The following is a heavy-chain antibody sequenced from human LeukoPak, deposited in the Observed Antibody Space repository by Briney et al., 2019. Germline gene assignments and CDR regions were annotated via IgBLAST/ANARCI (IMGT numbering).Heavy chain of an antibody. V-gene: IGHV4-34*01. CDR2: INHSGST. Sequence: PLETLSLTCAVYGGSFSGYYWSWIRQPPGKGLEWIGEINHSGSTNYNPSLKGRVTISVDTSKNQFSLKLSSVTAADTAVYYCARGRAVAGTRYYYYGMDVWGKGTTVTVSS. D-gene: IGHD6-19*01. CDR1: GGSFSGYY. CDR3: ARGRAVAGTRYYYYGMDV. J-gene: IGHJ6*04.